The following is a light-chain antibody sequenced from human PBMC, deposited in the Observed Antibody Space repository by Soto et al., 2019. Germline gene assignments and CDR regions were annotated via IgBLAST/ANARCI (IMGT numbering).Light chain of an antibody. CDR1: LSVRNSY. CDR3: QQYGSSPRT. Sequence: EIVLTQSPGTLSLSPGERATLSCRASLSVRNSYLAWYQQRPGQAPRLLIYDAFNRATGLPDRFSVGGAGTDFTLTISSLEPEDSAVYYCQQYGSSPRTFCQGTKLEIK. CDR2: DAF. J-gene: IGKJ2*01. V-gene: IGKV3-20*01.